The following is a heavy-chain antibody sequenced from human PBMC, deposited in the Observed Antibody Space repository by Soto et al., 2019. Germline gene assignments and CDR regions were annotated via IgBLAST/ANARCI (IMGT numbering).Heavy chain of an antibody. CDR3: ARAYYEFWCGYWGAMDV. Sequence: QLQLQESGPGLVKPSETLSLTCTVSGGSISSSSYYWGWIRQPPGKGLEWIGSIYYSGSTYYNPSLTRRVTISEDTYKHHFSLRRSYVTAAETAVYYYARAYYEFWCGYWGAMDVLGQGTTVTVSS. V-gene: IGHV4-39*02. D-gene: IGHD3-3*01. J-gene: IGHJ6*02. CDR1: GGSISSSSYY. CDR2: IYYSGST.